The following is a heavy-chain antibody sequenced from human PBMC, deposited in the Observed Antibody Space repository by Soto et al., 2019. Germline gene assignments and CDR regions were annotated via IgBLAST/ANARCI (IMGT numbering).Heavy chain of an antibody. J-gene: IGHJ5*02. Sequence: PSETLSLTCTVSGGSISSGGYNWTWIRQHPGRGLEWIGYISYSGTTYYNPSLKSRVTISLDTSKNQFSLKLSSVTAADTAVYYCARGRAEFFWSGRWDNWFDPWGQGTLVTVSS. V-gene: IGHV4-31*03. CDR1: GGSISSGGYN. CDR3: ARGRAEFFWSGRWDNWFDP. CDR2: ISYSGTT. D-gene: IGHD3-3*01.